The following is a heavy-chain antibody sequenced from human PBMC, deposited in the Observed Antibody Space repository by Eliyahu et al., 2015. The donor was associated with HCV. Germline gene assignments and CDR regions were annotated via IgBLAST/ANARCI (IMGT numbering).Heavy chain of an antibody. Sequence: EVQLVESGGGLVKPGGSLRLXCAXSGFXFSSYSMNWVRQAPGKGLEWVSSISSSSSYIYYADSVKGRFTISRDNAKNSLYLQMNSLRAEDTAVYYCARDGDIAAAVDQHWGQGTLVTVSS. CDR1: GFXFSSYS. J-gene: IGHJ1*01. V-gene: IGHV3-21*01. CDR2: ISSSSSYI. D-gene: IGHD6-13*01. CDR3: ARDGDIAAAVDQH.